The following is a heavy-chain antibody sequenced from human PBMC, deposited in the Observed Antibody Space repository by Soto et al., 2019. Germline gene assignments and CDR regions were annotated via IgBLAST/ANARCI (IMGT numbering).Heavy chain of an antibody. J-gene: IGHJ6*02. CDR1: DFTFSSSG. CDR3: AKDGGYYDILTVYGMDV. Sequence: VGSLRLSCAASDFTFSSSGMHWVRQAPGKGLEWVAVISYDGSNKYYADSAKGRFTIPRDNSKNTLYLQMNSLRAEDTAVYYCAKDGGYYDILTVYGMDVWGQGTTITVSS. CDR2: ISYDGSNK. D-gene: IGHD3-9*01. V-gene: IGHV3-30*18.